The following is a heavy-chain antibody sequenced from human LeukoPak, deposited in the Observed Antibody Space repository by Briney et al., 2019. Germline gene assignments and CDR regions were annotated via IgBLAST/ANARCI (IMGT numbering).Heavy chain of an antibody. Sequence: GGSLRLSCAASGITFSDCNMNWVRQAPGRGLGWISYITTASRTIYYADSVKGRFTISRDNAKSSLYLQMNSLRVDDTAVYYCATPGLAGEYFDYWGQGTLVTVSS. V-gene: IGHV3-48*01. CDR1: GITFSDCN. D-gene: IGHD2/OR15-2a*01. J-gene: IGHJ4*02. CDR3: ATPGLAGEYFDY. CDR2: ITTASRTI.